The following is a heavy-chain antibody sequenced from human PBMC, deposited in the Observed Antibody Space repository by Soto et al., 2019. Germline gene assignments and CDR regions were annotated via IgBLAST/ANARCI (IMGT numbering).Heavy chain of an antibody. CDR2: IYHSGST. CDR1: GGSISSSNW. V-gene: IGHV4-4*02. CDR3: ARVPVIVYYYYGMDV. J-gene: IGHJ6*02. D-gene: IGHD3-16*02. Sequence: SETLSLTCAVSGGSISSSNWWSWVRQPPGKGLEWIGEIYHSGSTNYNPSLKSRVTISVDKSKNQFSLKLSSVTAADTAVYYCARVPVIVYYYYGMDVWGQGTTVTVSS.